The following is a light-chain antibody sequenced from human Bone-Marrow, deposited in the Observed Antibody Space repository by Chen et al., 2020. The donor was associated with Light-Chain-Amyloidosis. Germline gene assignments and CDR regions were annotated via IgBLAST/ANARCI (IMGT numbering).Light chain of an antibody. CDR1: QDISTF. V-gene: IGKV1-33*01. CDR2: DAS. J-gene: IGKJ3*01. CDR3: QHYDNLLFT. Sequence: DIQITQSPSPLSASLGDRVTITCQASQDISTFLNWYQQKPGKAPKLLIYDASALEAGVPSRFSGSGSGTDFTFTISSLQPEDIATYYCQHYDNLLFTFGPGTKVDLK.